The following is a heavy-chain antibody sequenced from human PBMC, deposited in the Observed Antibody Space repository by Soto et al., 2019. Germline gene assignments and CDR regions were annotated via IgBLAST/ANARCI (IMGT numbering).Heavy chain of an antibody. CDR3: AKGNTSGWYFFDY. D-gene: IGHD6-19*01. CDR2: ISGTGRST. CDR1: GFTFSNCA. V-gene: IGHV3-23*01. Sequence: GGALRLSCEASGFTFSNCAMRWVRQAPGKGLEWVSGISGTGRSTFYADSVNDRFTISRDNSKNIVYLQMNSLRAEDTAVYYCAKGNTSGWYFFDYWGQGTLVTVSS. J-gene: IGHJ4*02.